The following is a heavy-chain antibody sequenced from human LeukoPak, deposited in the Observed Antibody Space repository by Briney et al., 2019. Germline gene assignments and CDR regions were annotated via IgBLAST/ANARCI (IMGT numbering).Heavy chain of an antibody. Sequence: PGGSLRLSCAASGFTFSTYGMHWVRQAPGKGLEWVANIKQDGSEKYYVDSVKGRFTISRDNAKNSLYLQMNSLRAEDTAVYYCARDPYSSSWYFDYWGQGTLVTVSS. CDR3: ARDPYSSSWYFDY. V-gene: IGHV3-7*01. J-gene: IGHJ4*02. D-gene: IGHD6-13*01. CDR2: IKQDGSEK. CDR1: GFTFSTYG.